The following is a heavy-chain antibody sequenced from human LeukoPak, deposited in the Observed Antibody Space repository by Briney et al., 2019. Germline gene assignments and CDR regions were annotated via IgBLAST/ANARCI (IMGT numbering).Heavy chain of an antibody. CDR2: IYYSGST. CDR3: ARLPVVVVAAHFDY. J-gene: IGHJ4*02. V-gene: IGHV4-39*01. CDR1: GGSISSSSYY. D-gene: IGHD2-15*01. Sequence: PSETLSLTCTVSGGSISSSSYYWGWIPQPPGKGLEWIGSIYYSGSTYYNPSLKSRATISVDTSKNQFSLKLSSVTAADTAVYYCARLPVVVVAAHFDYWGQGTLVTVSS.